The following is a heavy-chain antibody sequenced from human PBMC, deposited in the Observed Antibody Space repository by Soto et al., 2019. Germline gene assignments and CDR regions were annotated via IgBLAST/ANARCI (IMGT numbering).Heavy chain of an antibody. J-gene: IGHJ5*02. Sequence: SETLSLTCTVSGGSISSSSYYWGWIRQPPGKGLEWIGSIYYSGSTYYNPSLKSRVTISVDTSKNQFSLKLSSVTAADTAVYYCARHIPERHLLLPYSISWYANWFDPPCQATLVTVSS. CDR1: GGSISSSSYY. D-gene: IGHD6-13*01. CDR3: ARHIPERHLLLPYSISWYANWFDP. CDR2: IYYSGST. V-gene: IGHV4-39*01.